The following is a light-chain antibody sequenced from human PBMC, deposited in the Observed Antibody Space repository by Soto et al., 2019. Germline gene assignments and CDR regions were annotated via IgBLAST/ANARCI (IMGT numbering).Light chain of an antibody. Sequence: QLVLTQSPSASASLGTSVKLTCTLSSGHSNYAIAWHQQQPEKGPRYLMTLNSDGSHSKGDGIPDRFSGSTSGAERYLTISSLQSEDEADYYCQTWGTGIVIFGGRTQLTVL. J-gene: IGLJ2*01. CDR3: QTWGTGIVI. CDR1: SGHSNYA. CDR2: LNSDGSH. V-gene: IGLV4-69*01.